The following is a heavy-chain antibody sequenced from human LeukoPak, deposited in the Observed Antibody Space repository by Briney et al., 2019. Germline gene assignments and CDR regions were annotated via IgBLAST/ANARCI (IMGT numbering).Heavy chain of an antibody. D-gene: IGHD3-9*01. V-gene: IGHV3-23*01. CDR3: AKNGRDNYDMFFDS. Sequence: PGGSLRLSCAASGFSFSNYAMNWARQSPGKGLEWVSSLGKDGRTFYADSMKGRFTISRDNSKNTLYLQMSSLRAEDAAIYYCAKNGRDNYDMFFDSWGQGTLVTVSS. CDR2: LGKDGRT. CDR1: GFSFSNYA. J-gene: IGHJ4*02.